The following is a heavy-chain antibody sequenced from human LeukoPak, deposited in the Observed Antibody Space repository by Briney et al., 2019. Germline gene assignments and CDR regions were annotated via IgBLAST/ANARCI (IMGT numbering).Heavy chain of an antibody. D-gene: IGHD4/OR15-4a*01. Sequence: GRSLRLSCAASGFTFDDYAMPWVRQAPGKGLEWVSGISWNSGSIGYADSVKGRFTISRDNAKNSLYLQMNNLRAEDTAVYYCATDHDYNFPSWGQGTLVTVSS. V-gene: IGHV3-9*01. CDR1: GFTFDDYA. CDR2: ISWNSGSI. J-gene: IGHJ4*02. CDR3: ATDHDYNFPS.